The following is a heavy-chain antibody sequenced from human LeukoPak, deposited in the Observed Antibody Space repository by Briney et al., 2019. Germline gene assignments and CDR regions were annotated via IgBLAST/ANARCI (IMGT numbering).Heavy chain of an antibody. J-gene: IGHJ4*02. Sequence: GGSLRLSCAASGFAFSRYAMTWVRQAPGKGLEWVSAISGSGGSTYYADSVKGRFTISRDNSKNTLFLQMNSLRAEDTAVYYGIPVAGTGFDYWGQGTLVTVSS. CDR1: GFAFSRYA. CDR3: IPVAGTGFDY. CDR2: ISGSGGST. V-gene: IGHV3-23*01. D-gene: IGHD6-19*01.